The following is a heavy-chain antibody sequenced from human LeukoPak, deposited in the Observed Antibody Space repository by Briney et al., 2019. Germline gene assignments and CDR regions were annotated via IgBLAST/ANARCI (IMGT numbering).Heavy chain of an antibody. D-gene: IGHD3-10*01. V-gene: IGHV4-31*03. CDR3: ARVDYYGSGSYFDY. J-gene: IGHJ4*02. CDR2: IYYSGST. CDR1: GGSISSGGYY. Sequence: PSETLSLTCTVSGGSISSGGYYWSWIRQHPGQGLEWIGYIYYSGSTYYNPSLKSRVTISVDTSKNQFSLKLSSVTAADTAVYYCARVDYYGSGSYFDYWGQGTLVTVSS.